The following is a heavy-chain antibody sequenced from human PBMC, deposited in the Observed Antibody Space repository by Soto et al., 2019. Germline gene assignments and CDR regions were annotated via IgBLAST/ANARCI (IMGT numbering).Heavy chain of an antibody. Sequence: EVRLLESGGGLVQPGGSLRLSCAASGFTYTNYAMTWVRQTPGKGLEWVSTISTSGGNRYYADSVKGRFTISRDNSENTVYQQMNSLRVDDTALYYCAKERAARGIDYWGPGTLVTVSS. CDR1: GFTYTNYA. CDR3: AKERAARGIDY. CDR2: ISTSGGNR. J-gene: IGHJ4*02. V-gene: IGHV3-23*01. D-gene: IGHD6-6*01.